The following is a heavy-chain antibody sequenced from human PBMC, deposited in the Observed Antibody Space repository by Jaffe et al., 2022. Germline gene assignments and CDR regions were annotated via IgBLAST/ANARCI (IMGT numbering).Heavy chain of an antibody. D-gene: IGHD1-7*01. J-gene: IGHJ5*02. CDR3: AQDPGTTIWFDP. Sequence: QVQLVESGGGVVQPGGSLRLSCAASGFIFSRINMQWVRQAPGKGLEWVAFILFDGTDKYYADSVKGRFTISRDNSKNTLYLQMNSLRDDDTAVYYCAQDPGTTIWFDPRGQGTLVTVSS. CDR1: GFIFSRIN. CDR2: ILFDGTDK. V-gene: IGHV3-30*02.